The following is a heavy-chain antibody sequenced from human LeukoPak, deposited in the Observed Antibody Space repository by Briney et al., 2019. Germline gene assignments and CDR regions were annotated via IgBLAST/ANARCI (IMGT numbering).Heavy chain of an antibody. V-gene: IGHV3-7*01. Sequence: PGGSLRLSCAASGFTFSSYWMSWVRQAPGKGLEWVANIKQDGSETYYVDSVKGRFTISRDNAKNSLYLQMNSLRAEDTAVYYCASIYVVVTAVHDAFHIWGQGTMVTVSS. CDR1: GFTFSSYW. CDR3: ASIYVVVTAVHDAFHI. CDR2: IKQDGSET. J-gene: IGHJ3*02. D-gene: IGHD2-21*02.